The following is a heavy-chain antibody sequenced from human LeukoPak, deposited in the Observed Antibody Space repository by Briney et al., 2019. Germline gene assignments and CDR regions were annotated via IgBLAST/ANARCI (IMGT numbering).Heavy chain of an antibody. J-gene: IGHJ4*02. CDR1: GFTFSSYA. CDR3: AKRLHIDTWYAAFDN. Sequence: PGGSLRLSCAASGFTFSSYAMHWVRQAPGKGLEWVAVISYDGSNKYYADSVKGRFTISRDNSKNTLYLQMNSLRAEDTAVYFCAKRLHIDTWYAAFDNWGQGTLVTVSS. D-gene: IGHD6-13*01. V-gene: IGHV3-30-3*01. CDR2: ISYDGSNK.